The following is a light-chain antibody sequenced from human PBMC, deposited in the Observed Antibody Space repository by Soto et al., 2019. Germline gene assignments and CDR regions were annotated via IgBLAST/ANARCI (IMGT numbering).Light chain of an antibody. CDR1: SSDVGSYNY. Sequence: QSALTQPASVSGSPGESITISCTGTSSDVGSYNYVSWYQQRPDKAPKLMIYDVTNRPSGVSNRFSGSKSGNTASLTISGLQAEDEADYYCNSYTDTGTYVFGTGTKLTVL. CDR2: DVT. J-gene: IGLJ1*01. CDR3: NSYTDTGTYV. V-gene: IGLV2-14*01.